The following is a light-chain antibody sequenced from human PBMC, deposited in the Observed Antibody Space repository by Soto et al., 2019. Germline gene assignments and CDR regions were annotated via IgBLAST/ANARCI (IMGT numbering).Light chain of an antibody. J-gene: IGKJ5*01. CDR2: DAS. Sequence: VMTDSLSTESVCPWEVATLSCRASRSVSSNLAWYQQKPGQAPRLLIYDASTRATGLPARFSGSGSGTEFTLPVSSLQSEDFAVYSCQQYKTWPLITFGQATRVEIK. CDR1: RSVSSN. CDR3: QQYKTWPLIT. V-gene: IGKV3-15*01.